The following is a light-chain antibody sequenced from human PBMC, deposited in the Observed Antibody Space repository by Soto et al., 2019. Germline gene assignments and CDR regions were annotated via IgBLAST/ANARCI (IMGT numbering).Light chain of an antibody. J-gene: IGLJ3*02. CDR2: DVS. V-gene: IGLV2-14*01. CDR3: QSYDSSLSVWV. CDR1: SSDVGGYNY. Sequence: QSALTQPASVSGSPGQSITISCTGTSSDVGGYNYVSWYQQHPGKAPKLMIYDVSNRPSGVSNRFSGSKSGTSASLAITGLQAEDEADYYCQSYDSSLSVWVFGGGTQLTVL.